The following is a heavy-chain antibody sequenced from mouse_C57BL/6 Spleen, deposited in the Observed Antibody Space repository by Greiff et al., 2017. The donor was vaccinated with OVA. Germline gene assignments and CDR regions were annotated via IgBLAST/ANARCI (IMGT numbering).Heavy chain of an antibody. CDR3: ARGEWFYGNYAMDY. CDR1: GYTFTDYN. V-gene: IGHV1-18*01. CDR2: INPNNGGT. Sequence: EVQLQQSGPELVKPGASVKIPCKASGYTFTDYNMDWVKQSHGKSLEWIGDINPNNGGTIYNQKFKGKATLTVDKSSSTAYMELRSLTSEDTAVYYCARGEWFYGNYAMDYWGQGTSVTVSS. J-gene: IGHJ4*01. D-gene: IGHD2-1*01.